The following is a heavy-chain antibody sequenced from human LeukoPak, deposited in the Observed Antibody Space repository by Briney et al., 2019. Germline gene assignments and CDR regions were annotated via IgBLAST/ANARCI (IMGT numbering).Heavy chain of an antibody. D-gene: IGHD1-26*01. CDR1: GGSFSGYY. V-gene: IGHV4-34*01. CDR3: ARVPRSGSYSFY. Sequence: SETLSLTCAVYGGSFSGYYWSWIRQPPGKGLEWIGEINHSGSTNYNPSLKSRVTISVDTSKNQFSLKLSSVTAADTAVYYCARVPRSGSYSFYWGQGTLVTVSS. J-gene: IGHJ4*02. CDR2: INHSGST.